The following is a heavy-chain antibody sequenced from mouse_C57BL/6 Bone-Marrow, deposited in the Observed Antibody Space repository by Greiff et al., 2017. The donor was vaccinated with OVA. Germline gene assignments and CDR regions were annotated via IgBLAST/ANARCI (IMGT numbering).Heavy chain of an antibody. D-gene: IGHD1-1*01. CDR2: IHPNSGST. J-gene: IGHJ2*01. CDR1: GYTFTSYW. Sequence: VQLQQPGAELVKPGASVKLSCKASGYTFTSYWMHWVKQRPGQGLEWIGMIHPNSGSTNYNEKFKSKATLTVDKSSSTAYMQLSSLTSEDSAVYYCARSAVVATDFDYWGKGTTLTVAS. CDR3: ARSAVVATDFDY. V-gene: IGHV1-64*01.